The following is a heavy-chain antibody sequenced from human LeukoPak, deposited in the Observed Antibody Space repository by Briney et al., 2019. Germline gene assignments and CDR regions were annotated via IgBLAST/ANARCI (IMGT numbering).Heavy chain of an antibody. J-gene: IGHJ4*02. Sequence: GGSLRLSCAASGFTISNYWMSWVRQAPGKGLEWVANIKQDGSTKYYVDSVKGRFTFSRDNAKNSLFLQMNSLRAEDTAIYYCARGNDYGDYVGIYFDYWGQGTLVTVSS. D-gene: IGHD4-17*01. V-gene: IGHV3-7*03. CDR3: ARGNDYGDYVGIYFDY. CDR2: IKQDGSTK. CDR1: GFTISNYW.